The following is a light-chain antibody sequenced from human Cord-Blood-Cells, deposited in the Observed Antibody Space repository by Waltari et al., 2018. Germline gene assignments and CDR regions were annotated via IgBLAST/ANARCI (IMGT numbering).Light chain of an antibody. CDR2: GAS. J-gene: IGKJ3*01. V-gene: IGKV3-15*01. CDR1: QSVSSN. Sequence: EIVMTRSPATLSVSPGESVTLSCRASQSVSSNFAWYQQKPGQAPSLRIYGASTMATGIPAKFSGSGSGTEVTLTISSLQSKDFAVYYFQQYNNWPPFTFCPGTKVEIK. CDR3: QQYNNWPPFT.